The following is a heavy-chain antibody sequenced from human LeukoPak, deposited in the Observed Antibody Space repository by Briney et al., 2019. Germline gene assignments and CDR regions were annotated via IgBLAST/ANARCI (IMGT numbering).Heavy chain of an antibody. Sequence: SETLSLTCTVSGASISSYYWSWIRQPPGKGLEWIGYIYYTGSTNYNPSLKSRVTMSIDASKKQFSLKLSSVTAADTAVYYCARSKMLLREGFDYWGQGTLVTVSS. CDR1: GASISSYY. J-gene: IGHJ4*02. D-gene: IGHD3-16*01. CDR2: IYYTGST. V-gene: IGHV4-59*01. CDR3: ARSKMLLREGFDY.